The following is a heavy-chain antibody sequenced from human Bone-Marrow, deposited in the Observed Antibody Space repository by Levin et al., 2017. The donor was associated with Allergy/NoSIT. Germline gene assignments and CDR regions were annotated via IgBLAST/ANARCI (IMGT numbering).Heavy chain of an antibody. CDR3: ARSISTSRSIGSYSGSYPDAFDI. CDR1: GFSLNTPGMC. D-gene: IGHD1-26*01. V-gene: IGHV2-70*01. J-gene: IGHJ3*02. CDR2: IDWDGDT. Sequence: SESGPTLVKPTQTLTLTCSFSGFSLNTPGMCLSWIRQPPGKALEWLAFIDWDGDTYYTSSLKTRLTISKDSSKNQVVLTMTNVYPVDTATYYCARSISTSRSIGSYSGSYPDAFDIWGQGTMVTVSS.